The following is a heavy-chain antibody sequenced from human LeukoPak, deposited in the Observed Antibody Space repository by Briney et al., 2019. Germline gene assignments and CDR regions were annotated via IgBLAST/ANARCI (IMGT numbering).Heavy chain of an antibody. CDR3: ARSRRVKSIAASTPAVDD. V-gene: IGHV3-21*05. CDR2: ISSSSSYI. J-gene: IGHJ4*02. CDR1: GFTFSGYE. Sequence: GGSLRLSCAASGFTFSGYEMDWVRQAPGKGLEWGSYISSSSSYIYYADSVKGRFTISRDNAKNSLYLQMNSLRAEDTAVYYCARSRRVKSIAASTPAVDDWGQGTLVTVSS. D-gene: IGHD6-6*01.